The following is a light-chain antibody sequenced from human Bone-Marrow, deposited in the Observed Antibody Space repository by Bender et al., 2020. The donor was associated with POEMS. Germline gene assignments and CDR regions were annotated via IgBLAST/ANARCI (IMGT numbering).Light chain of an antibody. V-gene: IGLV2-14*01. J-gene: IGLJ3*02. CDR1: NSDVGGYNY. CDR2: EVT. Sequence: QSALTQPASVSASPGQSITISCIGTNSDVGGYNYVSWYQQHPGKAPKLVIYEVTNRPSGVSDRFSASKSGNSASLTISGLQSEDEADYYCCSYSGPRTVVFGGGTKLTVL. CDR3: CSYSGPRTVV.